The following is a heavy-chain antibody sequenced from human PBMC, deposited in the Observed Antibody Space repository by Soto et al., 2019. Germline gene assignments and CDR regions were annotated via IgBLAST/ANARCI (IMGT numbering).Heavy chain of an antibody. CDR1: GYTFTNYG. CDR3: ARANCSGGSCYVFDY. Sequence: ASVKVSCKASGYTFTNYGISCVLQSPLQGLEWMGWISAYNGNTNYAQKVQGRVTMTTDTSTSTAYMELRSLRSDDTAVYYCARANCSGGSCYVFDYWGQGTLVTVSS. D-gene: IGHD2-15*01. J-gene: IGHJ4*02. CDR2: ISAYNGNT. V-gene: IGHV1-18*01.